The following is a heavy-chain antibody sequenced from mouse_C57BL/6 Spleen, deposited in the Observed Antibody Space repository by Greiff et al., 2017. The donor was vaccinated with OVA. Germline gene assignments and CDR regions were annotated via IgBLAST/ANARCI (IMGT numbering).Heavy chain of an antibody. Sequence: EVMLVESGEGLVKPGGSLKLSCAASGFTFSSYAMSWVRQTPEKRLEWVAYISSGGDYIYYADTVKGRFTISRDNARNTLYLQMSSLKSEDTAMYYCTREDLLPFAYWGQGTLVTVSA. CDR1: GFTFSSYA. V-gene: IGHV5-9-1*02. D-gene: IGHD2-1*01. CDR3: TREDLLPFAY. CDR2: ISSGGDYI. J-gene: IGHJ3*01.